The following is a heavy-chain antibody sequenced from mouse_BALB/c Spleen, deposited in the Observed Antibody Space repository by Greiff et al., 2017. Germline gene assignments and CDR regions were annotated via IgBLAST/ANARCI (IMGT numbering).Heavy chain of an antibody. CDR1: GYSITSGYY. J-gene: IGHJ4*01. CDR3: ARAVGWDYAMDD. V-gene: IGHV3-6*02. Sequence: VQLQQSGPGLVKPSQSLSLTCSVTGYSITSGYYWNWIRQFPGNKLEWMGYISYDGSNNYNPSLKNRISITRDTSKNQFFLKLNSVTTEDTATYYCARAVGWDYAMDDWGQGTSVTVSS. D-gene: IGHD1-2*01. CDR2: ISYDGSN.